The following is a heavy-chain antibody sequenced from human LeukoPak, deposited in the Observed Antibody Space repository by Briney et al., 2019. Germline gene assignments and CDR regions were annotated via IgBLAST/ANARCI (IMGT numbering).Heavy chain of an antibody. Sequence: ASVKVSCKVSGYNPSDLAIHWVRRAPGKGLEGRGGLDPEDGEAIYAQPLQGRVTMTDDTSSDTAYMVLSSLSSEDTAVYYCAARYCGYYGAFDIWGQGTMVTVSS. CDR3: AARYCGYYGAFDI. V-gene: IGHV1-24*01. D-gene: IGHD4-17*01. J-gene: IGHJ3*02. CDR1: GYNPSDLA. CDR2: LDPEDGEA.